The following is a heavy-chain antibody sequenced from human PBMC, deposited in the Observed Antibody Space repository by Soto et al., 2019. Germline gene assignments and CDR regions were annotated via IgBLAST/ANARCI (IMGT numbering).Heavy chain of an antibody. V-gene: IGHV5-51*01. CDR3: ARDAYYYDSSGYYPSGFLDH. J-gene: IGHJ4*02. CDR2: IYPGDSDT. CDR1: GYFFTSYW. Sequence: GESLNISCKGSGYFFTSYWIGWVRQMPGKGLEWMGIIYPGDSDTRYSPSFQGQVTISADKSISTAYLQWSSLKASDTAMYYCARDAYYYDSSGYYPSGFLDHWGQGTLVTVSS. D-gene: IGHD3-22*01.